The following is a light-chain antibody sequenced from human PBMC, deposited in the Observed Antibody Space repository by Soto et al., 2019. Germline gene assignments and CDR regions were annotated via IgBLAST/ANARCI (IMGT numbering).Light chain of an antibody. CDR2: GAS. CDR1: QSVSDNQ. J-gene: IGKJ5*01. V-gene: IGKV3-20*01. CDR3: QQYGSSPIT. Sequence: IVLTQSPGTLSLSPGGGASLSCRASQSVSDNQLAWYQQKTGQAPRLLIHGASSRAAGIPARFSGSGSGTDFTLTISSLEPEDFAVYYCQQYGSSPITFGQGTRLEI.